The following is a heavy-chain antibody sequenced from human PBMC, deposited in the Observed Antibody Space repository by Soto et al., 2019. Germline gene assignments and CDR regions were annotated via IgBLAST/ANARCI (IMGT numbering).Heavy chain of an antibody. CDR1: GDSISGSS. V-gene: IGHV4-59*01. J-gene: IGHJ4*02. CDR2: IYYSGST. Sequence: ETLSLTCSGDSISGSSWSWVRQPPGKGLEWIGYIYYSGSTKYNPSLKSRVTISVDTSKNQFSLNLSSVTAADTAVYYCARAIYCSNPNCLRQTEDHWGQGILVTVSS. CDR3: ARAIYCSNPNCLRQTEDH. D-gene: IGHD2-2*01.